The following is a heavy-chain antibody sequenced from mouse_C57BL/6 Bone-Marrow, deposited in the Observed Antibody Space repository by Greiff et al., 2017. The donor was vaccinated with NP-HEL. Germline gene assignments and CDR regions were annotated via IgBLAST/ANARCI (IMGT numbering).Heavy chain of an antibody. V-gene: IGHV14-4*01. CDR2: IDPENGDT. J-gene: IGHJ2*01. CDR1: GFNIQDDY. Sequence: EVQRVESGAELVRPGASVKLSCTASGFNIQDDYMHWVKQRPEQGLEWIGWIDPENGDTEYASQFQGKATITADTSSNTAYLQLSSLTSEDTAVYYCTTWDTTVVVDYWGQGTTLTVSS. CDR3: TTWDTTVVVDY. D-gene: IGHD1-1*01.